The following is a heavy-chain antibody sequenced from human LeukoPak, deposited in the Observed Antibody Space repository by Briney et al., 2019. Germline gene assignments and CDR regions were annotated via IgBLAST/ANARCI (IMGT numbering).Heavy chain of an antibody. D-gene: IGHD6-6*01. V-gene: IGHV3-23*01. J-gene: IGHJ3*02. CDR2: ISGSGGST. CDR3: AKDQGSSSWVDAFDI. Sequence: GGSLRLSCAASGFTFSTYAMNWVRQAPGKGLEWVSSISGSGGSTYYADSVKGLFTVSRDNSKNTLYLQMNSLRAEDTAVYYCAKDQGSSSWVDAFDIWGQGTMVTVSS. CDR1: GFTFSTYA.